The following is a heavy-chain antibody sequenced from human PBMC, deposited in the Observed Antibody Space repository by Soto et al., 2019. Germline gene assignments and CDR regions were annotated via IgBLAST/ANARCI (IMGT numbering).Heavy chain of an antibody. Sequence: GGSLRLSCAASGFTFSSYWMTWVRQAPGKGLEWVANINQDGSEKQYVDSVKGRFTISRDNAKNSLFLEMNGLRAEDTAVYYCGEYSGYGLRGWGQGTQVTVSS. CDR1: GFTFSSYW. CDR3: GEYSGYGLRG. CDR2: INQDGSEK. J-gene: IGHJ4*02. D-gene: IGHD5-12*01. V-gene: IGHV3-7*03.